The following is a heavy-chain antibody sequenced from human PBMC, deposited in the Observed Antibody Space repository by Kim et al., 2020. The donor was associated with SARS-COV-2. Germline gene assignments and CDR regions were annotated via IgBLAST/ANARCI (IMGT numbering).Heavy chain of an antibody. V-gene: IGHV4-59*01. CDR3: ARVNRIFGVVR. J-gene: IGHJ4*02. Sequence: SETLSLTCTVSGGSISSYYGSWIRQPPGTGLEWIGYIYYSGRTTYNPSLTRRVTISVDQSKNQVSLKLSSVTAADTAVYYCARVNRIFGVVRWGQGTLVTVSS. CDR2: IYYSGRT. D-gene: IGHD3-3*01. CDR1: GGSISSYY.